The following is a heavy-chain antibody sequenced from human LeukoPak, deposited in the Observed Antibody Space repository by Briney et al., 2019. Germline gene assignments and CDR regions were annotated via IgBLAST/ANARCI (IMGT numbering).Heavy chain of an antibody. Sequence: ASVKVSCKASGYTFTSYGISWVRQAPGQGLEWMGWISGYNGNTNYAQKLQGRVTMTTDTSTSTAYMELRSLRSDDTAVYYCARDLGWRDSSGSSDYWGQGTLVTVSS. CDR2: ISGYNGNT. V-gene: IGHV1-18*01. CDR3: ARDLGWRDSSGSSDY. D-gene: IGHD3-22*01. CDR1: GYTFTSYG. J-gene: IGHJ4*02.